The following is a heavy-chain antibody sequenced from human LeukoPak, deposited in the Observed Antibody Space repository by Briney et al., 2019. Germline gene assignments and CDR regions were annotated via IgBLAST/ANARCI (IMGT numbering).Heavy chain of an antibody. Sequence: GRSLRLSCAASGFTFSSCGMHWVRQAPGKGLEWVAVISYDGSNKYYADSVKGRFTISRDNSKNTLYLQMNSLRAEDTAVYYCAKVGVVRDAFDIWGQGTMVTVSS. CDR1: GFTFSSCG. J-gene: IGHJ3*02. V-gene: IGHV3-30*18. D-gene: IGHD2-2*01. CDR3: AKVGVVRDAFDI. CDR2: ISYDGSNK.